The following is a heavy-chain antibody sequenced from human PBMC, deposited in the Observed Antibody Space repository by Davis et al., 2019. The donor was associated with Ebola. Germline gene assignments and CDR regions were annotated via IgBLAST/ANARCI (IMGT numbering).Heavy chain of an antibody. Sequence: PGGSLRLSCAASGFTFSSYSMNWVRQAPGKGLEWVSSISSSSSYIYYADSVKGRFTISRDNSKNTLYLQMNSLRAEDTAVYYCAKDYRELGDSSGYYDYWGQGTLVTVSS. V-gene: IGHV3-21*01. CDR1: GFTFSSYS. D-gene: IGHD3-22*01. CDR3: AKDYRELGDSSGYYDY. CDR2: ISSSSSYI. J-gene: IGHJ4*02.